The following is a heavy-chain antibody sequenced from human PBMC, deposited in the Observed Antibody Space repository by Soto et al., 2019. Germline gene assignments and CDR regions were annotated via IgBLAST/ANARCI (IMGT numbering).Heavy chain of an antibody. CDR3: ARDVGSIRFLEWLFAPGLDV. CDR2: ISAYNGNT. V-gene: IGHV1-18*04. CDR1: GYTFTSYG. Sequence: ASVKVSCKASGYTFTSYGISWVRQAPGQGLEWMGWISAYNGNTNYAQKLQGRVTMTTDTSTSTAYMELRSLRSDDTAVYYCARDVGSIRFLEWLFAPGLDVWGQRTTVTVSS. D-gene: IGHD3-3*01. J-gene: IGHJ6*02.